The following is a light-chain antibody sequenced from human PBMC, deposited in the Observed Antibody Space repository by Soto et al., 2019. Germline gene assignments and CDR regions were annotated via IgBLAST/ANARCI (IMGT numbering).Light chain of an antibody. CDR3: QQSYNTPLT. CDR1: QSISVY. CDR2: AAS. J-gene: IGKJ5*01. Sequence: DIQMTQSPSSLSASVGDIVTITCRASQSISVYLNWYQQKPGKAPNLLIYAASSLQSGVPSRFSGSGSGTDFTLTITTLQPEDFATYYCQQSYNTPLTFGQGTRLEIK. V-gene: IGKV1-39*01.